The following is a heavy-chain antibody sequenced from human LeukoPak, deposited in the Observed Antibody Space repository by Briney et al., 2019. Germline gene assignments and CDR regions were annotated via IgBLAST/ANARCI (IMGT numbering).Heavy chain of an antibody. Sequence: ASVKVSCKASGYTFTSYYIHWVRQAPGQGLEWMGGIIPIFGTANYAQKFQGRVTITADESTSTAYMELSSLRSEDTAVYYCASLGVAGTIDYWGKETLVTVSS. CDR2: IIPIFGTA. V-gene: IGHV1-69*13. CDR1: GYTFTSYY. D-gene: IGHD6-19*01. J-gene: IGHJ4*02. CDR3: ASLGVAGTIDY.